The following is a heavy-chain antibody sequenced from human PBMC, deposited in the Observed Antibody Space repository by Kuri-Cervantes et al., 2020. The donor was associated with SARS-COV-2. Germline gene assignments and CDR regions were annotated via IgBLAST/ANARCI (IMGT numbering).Heavy chain of an antibody. J-gene: IGHJ4*02. V-gene: IGHV1-18*01. CDR2: ISAYNGNT. D-gene: IGHD6-13*01. CDR3: ARRPYSSSWYAYFDY. CDR1: GYTSTSYA. Sequence: ASVKVSCKASGYTSTSYAMHWVRQAPGQRLEWMGWISAYNGNTNYAQKLQGRVTMTTDTSTSTAYMELRSLRSDDTAVYYCARRPYSSSWYAYFDYWGQGTLVTVSS.